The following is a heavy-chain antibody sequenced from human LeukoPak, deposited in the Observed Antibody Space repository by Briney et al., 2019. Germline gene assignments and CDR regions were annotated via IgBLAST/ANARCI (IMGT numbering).Heavy chain of an antibody. V-gene: IGHV7-4-1*04. CDR1: GYTFTSYA. CDR2: INTNTGNP. CDR3: ARAMPQYYYDSSGYYT. D-gene: IGHD3-22*01. J-gene: IGHJ5*02. Sequence: ASVKVSCKASGYTFTSYAMNWVRQAPGQGLEWMGWINTNTGNPTYAQGFTGRFVFSLDTSVSMAYLQISSLKAEDTAVYYCARAMPQYYYDSSGYYTWGQGTLVTVSS.